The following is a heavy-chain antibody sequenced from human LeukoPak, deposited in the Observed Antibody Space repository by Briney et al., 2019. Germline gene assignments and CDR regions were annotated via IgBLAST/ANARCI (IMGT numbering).Heavy chain of an antibody. V-gene: IGHV3-30-3*01. Sequence: GGSLRLSCAASGFTFSSYAMHWVRQAPGKGLEWVAVISYDGSNKYYADSVKGRFTISRDNSKNTLYLQMNSLRAEDTAVYYCARDPRGAVAEGYMDVWGKGTTVTVSS. J-gene: IGHJ6*03. CDR3: ARDPRGAVAEGYMDV. CDR2: ISYDGSNK. D-gene: IGHD6-19*01. CDR1: GFTFSSYA.